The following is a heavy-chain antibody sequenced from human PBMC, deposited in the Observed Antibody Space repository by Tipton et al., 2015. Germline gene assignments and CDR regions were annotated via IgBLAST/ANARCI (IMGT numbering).Heavy chain of an antibody. CDR3: ARDSGGPGYYYYYYGMDV. CDR2: IYYSGST. J-gene: IGHJ6*02. CDR1: GGSVSTTSHY. D-gene: IGHD1-14*01. V-gene: IGHV4-61*01. Sequence: TLSLTCTVSGGSVSTTSHYWSWIRQSPGKGLEWIGYIYYSGSTNYNPSLKSRVTISVDTSKNQFSLKLSSVTAADTAVYYCARDSGGPGYYYYYYGMDVWGQGTTVTVSS.